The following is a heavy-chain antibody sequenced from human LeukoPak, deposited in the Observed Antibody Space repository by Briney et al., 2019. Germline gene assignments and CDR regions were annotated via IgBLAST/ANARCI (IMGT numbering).Heavy chain of an antibody. J-gene: IGHJ4*02. V-gene: IGHV3-30*02. D-gene: IGHD6-13*01. Sequence: GGSLRLSCAASGFTFSTYGMHWVRQAPGKGLEWVTFIQYDGSSQYYADSVKGRFTISRDNSKNTLYLQMNSLGAEDTAVYYCAKESSRWQYFDYWGQATLVTVSS. CDR3: AKESSRWQYFDY. CDR2: IQYDGSSQ. CDR1: GFTFSTYG.